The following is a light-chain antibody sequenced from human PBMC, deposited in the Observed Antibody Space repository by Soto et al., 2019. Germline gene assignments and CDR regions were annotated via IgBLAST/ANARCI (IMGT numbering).Light chain of an antibody. CDR3: CSYTRSGTLI. CDR2: DVS. V-gene: IGLV2-14*01. CDR1: SGDIGDYNY. Sequence: SALTQPASVSGSPGQSITISCVGTSGDIGDYNYVSWYQQHPGKVPKVIIYDVSNRPSGVSYRFSGTKSGKTASLTVSGLQAEDEADYYCCSYTRSGTLIFGTGTKVTVL. J-gene: IGLJ1*01.